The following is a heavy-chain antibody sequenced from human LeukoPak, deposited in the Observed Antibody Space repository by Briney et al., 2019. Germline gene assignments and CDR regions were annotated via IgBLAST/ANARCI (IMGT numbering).Heavy chain of an antibody. Sequence: SGGSLRLSCAASGFTFSSYWMSWFRQAPGEGLEWVSSISTSSSYIYYADSLKGRFTISRDNANNSLYLQMNSLRAEDTAVYYCARGRGYSSSSDAFDIWGQGTMVTVSS. CDR2: ISTSSSYI. D-gene: IGHD6-6*01. J-gene: IGHJ3*02. V-gene: IGHV3-21*01. CDR1: GFTFSSYW. CDR3: ARGRGYSSSSDAFDI.